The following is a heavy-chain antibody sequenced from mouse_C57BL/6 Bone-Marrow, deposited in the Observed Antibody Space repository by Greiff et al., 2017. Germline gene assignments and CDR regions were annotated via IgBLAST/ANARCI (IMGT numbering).Heavy chain of an antibody. V-gene: IGHV5-4*03. CDR1: GFTFSSYA. D-gene: IGHD2-3*01. CDR2: ISDGGSYT. Sequence: EVNVVESGGGLVKPGGSLKLSCAASGFTFSSYAMSWVRQTPETRLEWVATISDGGSYTYYPDNVKGRFTISRDNAKNNLYLQMSHLKSEDTAMYYCARVGDGYFLYAMDYWGQGTSVTVSS. CDR3: ARVGDGYFLYAMDY. J-gene: IGHJ4*01.